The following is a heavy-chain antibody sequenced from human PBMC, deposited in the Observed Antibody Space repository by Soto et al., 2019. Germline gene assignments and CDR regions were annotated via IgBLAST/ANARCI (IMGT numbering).Heavy chain of an antibody. D-gene: IGHD7-27*01. J-gene: IGHJ4*01. CDR3: ATATARVSGVSYFDY. Sequence: SVKVSCKASGGTFSSYTISWVRQAPGQGLEWMGRIIPILGIANYAQKFQGRVTITADKSTSTAYMELSSLRSEDTAVYYCATATARVSGVSYFDYWGHGTLVTVSS. V-gene: IGHV1-69*02. CDR1: GGTFSSYT. CDR2: IIPILGIA.